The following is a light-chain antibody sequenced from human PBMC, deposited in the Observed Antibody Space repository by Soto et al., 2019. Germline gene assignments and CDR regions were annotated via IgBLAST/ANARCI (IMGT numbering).Light chain of an antibody. J-gene: IGKJ4*01. CDR3: QQRSNWPPV. V-gene: IGKV3D-20*02. CDR1: QSVSSSY. CDR2: DAS. Sequence: EIVLTESPGTLSLSPGERATLSCMASQSVSSSYLAWYQQKPGQAPRLLIYDASNRATGIPARFSGSGSGTDFTLTISSLEPEDFAVYYCQQRSNWPPVFGGGTKVDI.